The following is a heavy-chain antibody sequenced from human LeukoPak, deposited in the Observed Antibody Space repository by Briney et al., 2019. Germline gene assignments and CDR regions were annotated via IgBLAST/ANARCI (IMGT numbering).Heavy chain of an antibody. CDR2: IANDGKDK. V-gene: IGHV3-30*18. J-gene: IGHJ4*02. D-gene: IGHD6-13*01. CDR1: GFTFSRYG. CDR3: AKDQQVGAAAYYFDS. Sequence: GRSLRLSCAASGFTFSRYGLHWVRQAPGKGLEWVAVIANDGKDKKYADSVKGRLTISRDNSKSTLYLQMNSLRAEDAAVYYCAKDQQVGAAAYYFDSWGQGTLVTVSS.